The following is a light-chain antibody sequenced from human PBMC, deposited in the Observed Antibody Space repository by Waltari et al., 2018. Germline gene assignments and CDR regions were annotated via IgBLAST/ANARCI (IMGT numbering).Light chain of an antibody. J-gene: IGLJ3*02. CDR2: EVS. CDR1: SSDVAAYKY. Sequence: QSALTQPPSASGSPGQSVTISCTGSSSDVAAYKYVSWYQQHPGKAPKLMIYEVSKRPSGVPDRFSGSKSGNTASLTVSGLQADDEADYYCSSFAGSNRFGVFGGGTKLTVL. CDR3: SSFAGSNRFGV. V-gene: IGLV2-8*01.